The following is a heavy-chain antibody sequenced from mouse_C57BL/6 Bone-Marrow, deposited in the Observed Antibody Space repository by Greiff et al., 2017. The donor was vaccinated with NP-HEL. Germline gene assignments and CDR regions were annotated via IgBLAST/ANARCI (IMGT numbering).Heavy chain of an antibody. Sequence: QVHVKQSGAELARPGASVKMSCKASGYTFTSYTMHWVKQRPGQGLEWIGYINPSSGYTKYNQKFKDKATLTADKSSSTAYMQLSSLTSEDSAVYYCAREGYGSYYFDYWGQGTTLTVSS. J-gene: IGHJ2*01. V-gene: IGHV1-4*01. CDR2: INPSSGYT. CDR1: GYTFTSYT. CDR3: AREGYGSYYFDY. D-gene: IGHD1-1*01.